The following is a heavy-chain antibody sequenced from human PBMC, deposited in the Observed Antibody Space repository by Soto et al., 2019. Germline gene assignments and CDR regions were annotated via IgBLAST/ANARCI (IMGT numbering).Heavy chain of an antibody. CDR3: TRDGDYDDDGLDS. CDR1: GFAFSSHG. J-gene: IGHJ4*02. CDR2: IVREGSEK. V-gene: IGHV3-33*01. Sequence: QVQLVESGGGVVQPGRSLRLSCAASGFAFSSHGMHWVRQAPGKGLEWVAVIVREGSEKHYADSVKGRFTISRDNSKNTRYLDMNSLRAEDTTVYYCTRDGDYDDDGLDSWGQGTLVTVSS. D-gene: IGHD4-17*01.